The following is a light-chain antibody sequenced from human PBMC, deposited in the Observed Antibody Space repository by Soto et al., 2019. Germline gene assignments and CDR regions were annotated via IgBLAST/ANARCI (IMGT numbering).Light chain of an antibody. CDR2: KAS. Sequence: DIQMTQSPSTLSASVGDRVTITCRASQSVNSWLAWYQQKPGKAPKILIYKASRLESGGPSRFSGSGVGTEFTITTRGLQPDDSATYYCQQYNSFPWTFGQGTKVDIK. J-gene: IGKJ1*01. CDR1: QSVNSW. V-gene: IGKV1-5*03. CDR3: QQYNSFPWT.